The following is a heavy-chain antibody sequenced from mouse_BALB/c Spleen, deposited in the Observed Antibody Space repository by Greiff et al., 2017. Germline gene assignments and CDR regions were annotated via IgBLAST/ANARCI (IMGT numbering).Heavy chain of an antibody. CDR2: ISSGSSTI. CDR3: ARSFITTVVATSYWYFDV. D-gene: IGHD1-1*01. J-gene: IGHJ1*01. Sequence: EVQRVESGGGLVQPGGSRKLSCAASGFTFSSFGMHWVRQAPEKGLEWVAYISSGSSTIYYADTVKGRFTISRDNPKNTLFLQMTSLRSEDTAMYYCARSFITTVVATSYWYFDVWGAGTTVTVSS. CDR1: GFTFSSFG. V-gene: IGHV5-17*02.